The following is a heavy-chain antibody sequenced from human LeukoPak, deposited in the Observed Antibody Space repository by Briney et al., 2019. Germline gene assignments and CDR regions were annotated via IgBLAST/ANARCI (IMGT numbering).Heavy chain of an antibody. V-gene: IGHV3-7*03. CDR2: IKQDGSEK. Sequence: GGSLRLSCAASGFTFSSYWMSWVRQAPGKGLEWVANIKQDGSEKYYVDSVRGRFTISRDNAKNSLYLQMNSLKTEDTAVYYCTRLYSSSWYVDPWGQGTLVTASS. CDR3: TRLYSSSWYVDP. CDR1: GFTFSSYW. J-gene: IGHJ5*02. D-gene: IGHD6-13*01.